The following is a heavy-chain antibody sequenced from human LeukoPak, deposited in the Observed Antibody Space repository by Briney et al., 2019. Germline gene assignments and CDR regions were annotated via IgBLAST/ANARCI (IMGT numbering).Heavy chain of an antibody. J-gene: IGHJ5*02. D-gene: IGHD5-18*01. CDR2: IYYSGTT. Sequence: SGTLSLTCAVSGGSLSTTSWWVWLRQPPGKGLEWIGSIYYSGTTHYNPSLESRVTISVDTSKNQFSLKLASVTAADTAIYYCAKGAGGFSYYNWFDPWGQGTLVTVSS. CDR3: AKGAGGFSYYNWFDP. V-gene: IGHV4-4*02. CDR1: GGSLSTTSW.